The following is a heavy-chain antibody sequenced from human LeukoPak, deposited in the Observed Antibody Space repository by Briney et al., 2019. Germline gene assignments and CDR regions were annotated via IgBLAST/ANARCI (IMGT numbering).Heavy chain of an antibody. V-gene: IGHV3-30*02. CDR1: GFIFSSYG. J-gene: IGHJ4*02. D-gene: IGHD2/OR15-2a*01. Sequence: GGSLRLSCVASGFIFSSYGMHWVRQAPGKGLEWVAYIRYDARDKNYADSVKGRFTISRDNSKNTLYLQMNSLRAEDTAVYYCGKDQGISIYETYYFDNWGQGTPVTVSS. CDR2: IRYDARDK. CDR3: GKDQGISIYETYYFDN.